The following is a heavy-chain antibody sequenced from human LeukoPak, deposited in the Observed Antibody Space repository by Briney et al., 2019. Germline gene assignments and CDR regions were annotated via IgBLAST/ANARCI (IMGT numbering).Heavy chain of an antibody. CDR1: GASINSGGYY. D-gene: IGHD3-3*01. CDR3: ASLFRFWGMDV. CDR2: IYYSGST. Sequence: SETLSLTCTVSGASINSGGYYWSWIRQHPGKGLEWIGYIYYSGSTYYTPSLESRVTISVDTSKNQFSLKLSSVTAADTAVYYCASLFRFWGMDVWGQGTTVTVSS. V-gene: IGHV4-31*03. J-gene: IGHJ6*02.